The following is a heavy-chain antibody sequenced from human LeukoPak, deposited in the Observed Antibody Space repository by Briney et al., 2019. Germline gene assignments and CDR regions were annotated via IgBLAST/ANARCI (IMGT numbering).Heavy chain of an antibody. D-gene: IGHD3-22*01. V-gene: IGHV4-59*01. Sequence: SETLSLTCTVSGGSISSYYWSWIRQPPGKGLEWIGYIYYSGSTNYNPSLKSRVTISVDTSKNQFSLKLSSVTAADTAVYYCARMAPLGYYYDSSGTGGIDYWGQGTLVTVSS. CDR3: ARMAPLGYYYDSSGTGGIDY. CDR2: IYYSGST. J-gene: IGHJ4*02. CDR1: GGSISSYY.